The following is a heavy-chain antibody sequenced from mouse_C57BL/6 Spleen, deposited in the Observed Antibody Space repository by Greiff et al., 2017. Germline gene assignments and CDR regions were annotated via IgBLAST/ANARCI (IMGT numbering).Heavy chain of an antibody. Sequence: VQLQQPGAELVRPGSSVKLSCKASGYTFTSYWLHWVKQRPIQGLEWIGNIYPSDSETHYNQKFKDKATLTVDKSSSTAYMQLSSLTSEDSAVYYCAKGLYGKAMDYWGQGTSVTVSS. J-gene: IGHJ4*01. CDR2: IYPSDSET. V-gene: IGHV1-52*01. CDR3: AKGLYGKAMDY. CDR1: GYTFTSYW. D-gene: IGHD2-1*01.